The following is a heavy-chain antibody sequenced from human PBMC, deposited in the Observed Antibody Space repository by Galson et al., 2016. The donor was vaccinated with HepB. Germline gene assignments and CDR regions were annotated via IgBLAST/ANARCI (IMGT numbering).Heavy chain of an antibody. D-gene: IGHD3-16*01. CDR3: ANDQKPRGFDY. V-gene: IGHV3-11*01. Sequence: SLRLSCAVSGFTLRDNYMSWIRQSPGRGLEWVAYISSASATISYADSVRGRFTISRDNRRSLLFLEMNSLRAEDTALYYCANDQKPRGFDYWGQGTLVTVSS. CDR2: ISSASATI. CDR1: GFTLRDNY. J-gene: IGHJ4*02.